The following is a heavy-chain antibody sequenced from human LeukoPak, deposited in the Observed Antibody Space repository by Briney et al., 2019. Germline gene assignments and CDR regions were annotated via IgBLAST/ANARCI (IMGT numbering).Heavy chain of an antibody. D-gene: IGHD3-10*01. Sequence: ASVKVSCKASGYTFTSYGISWVRQAPGRGLEWMGWISAYNGNTNYAQKLQGRVTMTTDTSTSTAYMELRSLRSDDTAVYYCARDSRLSFGELELDAFDIWGQGTMVTVSS. CDR2: ISAYNGNT. V-gene: IGHV1-18*01. CDR3: ARDSRLSFGELELDAFDI. CDR1: GYTFTSYG. J-gene: IGHJ3*02.